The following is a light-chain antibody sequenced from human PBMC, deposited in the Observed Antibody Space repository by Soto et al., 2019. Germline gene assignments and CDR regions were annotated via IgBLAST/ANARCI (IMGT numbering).Light chain of an antibody. Sequence: QSVLTQPASVSGSHGQSITISCTGTSSDVAFYNHVSWYQQHPGKAPKLLIYEVNNRPSGVSHRFSGSKSGNTASLTISGLQAEDEADYYCSSFASTHTYVFGTGTKVTVL. CDR2: EVN. CDR3: SSFASTHTYV. CDR1: SSDVAFYNH. J-gene: IGLJ1*01. V-gene: IGLV2-14*01.